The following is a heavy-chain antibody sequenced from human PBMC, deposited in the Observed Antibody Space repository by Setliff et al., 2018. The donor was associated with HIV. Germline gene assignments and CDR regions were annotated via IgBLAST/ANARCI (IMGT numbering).Heavy chain of an antibody. Sequence: PAETLSLTCAVYGGSFSGYYWSWIRQPPGKGLEWIGEINHTGSTNCNPSLKSRVTMSVDTSKNQFSLQLSSVTAADTAVYYCARVYYVSGSSDAFDVWGQGTMVTVSS. CDR1: GGSFSGYY. V-gene: IGHV4-34*01. CDR2: INHTGST. J-gene: IGHJ3*01. CDR3: ARVYYVSGSSDAFDV. D-gene: IGHD3-10*01.